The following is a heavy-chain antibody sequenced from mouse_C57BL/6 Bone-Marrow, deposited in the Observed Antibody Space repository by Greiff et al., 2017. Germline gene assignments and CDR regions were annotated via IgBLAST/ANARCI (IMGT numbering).Heavy chain of an antibody. CDR1: GFNIKDDY. Sequence: VQLQQSGAELVRPGASVKLSCTASGFNIKDDYMHWVKQRPEQGLEWIGWIDPENGDTEYASKFQGKATITADTSSNTAYLQLSSLTSEDTAVYYCTTGGDYYSNYVGDWGQGTTLTVSS. V-gene: IGHV14-4*01. CDR2: IDPENGDT. D-gene: IGHD2-5*01. CDR3: TTGGDYYSNYVGD. J-gene: IGHJ2*01.